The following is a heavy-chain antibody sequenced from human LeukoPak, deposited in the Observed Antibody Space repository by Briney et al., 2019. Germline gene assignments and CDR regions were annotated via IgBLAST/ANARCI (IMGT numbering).Heavy chain of an antibody. D-gene: IGHD2-15*01. CDR2: IYTSGTT. CDR1: GCSISSYY. J-gene: IGHJ4*02. Sequence: SVTVSLTCTVSGCSISSYYWSWIRQPAGKGLEWIGRIYTSGTTNYNPSLKSRVTMSVDTSKNLFFLKLSSVTAADTAVYYCAREVSGATIPLFNYWGQGTLVTVSS. V-gene: IGHV4-4*07. CDR3: AREVSGATIPLFNY.